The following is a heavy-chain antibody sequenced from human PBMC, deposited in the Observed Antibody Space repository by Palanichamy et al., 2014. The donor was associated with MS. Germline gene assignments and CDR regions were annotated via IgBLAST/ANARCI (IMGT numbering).Heavy chain of an antibody. CDR1: GFTVSTNY. CDR3: ATTIVGAITGYYGMDV. CDR2: IYSGGST. D-gene: IGHD1-26*01. Sequence: EVQLVETGGGLVQPGGSLRLSCAASGFTVSTNYMSWVRQAPGKGLEWVSVIYSGGSTYYADSVKGRFTISRDSSKNTLYLQMTSLSAEDTAVYYCATTIVGAITGYYGMDVWGQGTTVTVSS. J-gene: IGHJ6*02. V-gene: IGHV3-53*02.